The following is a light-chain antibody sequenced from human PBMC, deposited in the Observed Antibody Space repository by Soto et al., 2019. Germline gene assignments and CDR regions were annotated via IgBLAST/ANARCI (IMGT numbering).Light chain of an antibody. CDR3: AAWDDSLRGWV. Sequence: QSALTQPPSASGTPGQRVTISCSESSSNIGSNYVSWYQQLPGTAPKLLIYRNNQRPSGVPDRFSGSRSGTSASLAVSGLRSEDEADYYCAAWDDSLRGWVFGGGTEVTVL. CDR1: SSNIGSNY. V-gene: IGLV1-47*01. J-gene: IGLJ3*02. CDR2: RNN.